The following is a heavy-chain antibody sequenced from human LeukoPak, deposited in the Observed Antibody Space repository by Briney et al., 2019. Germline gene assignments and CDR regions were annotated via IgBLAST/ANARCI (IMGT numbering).Heavy chain of an antibody. Sequence: SETLSLTCAVYGGSFSGYYWSWIRQPPGKGLEWIGEINHSGSTNYNPSLKSRVTISVDTSKNQFSLKLSSVTAADTAVYYCASVDITIFGVVNWFDPWGQGTLVTVSP. CDR2: INHSGST. V-gene: IGHV4-34*01. CDR1: GGSFSGYY. CDR3: ASVDITIFGVVNWFDP. D-gene: IGHD3-3*01. J-gene: IGHJ5*02.